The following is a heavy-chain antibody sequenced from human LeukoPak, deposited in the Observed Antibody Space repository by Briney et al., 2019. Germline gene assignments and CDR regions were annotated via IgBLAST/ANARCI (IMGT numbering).Heavy chain of an antibody. CDR2: ISGSGGST. D-gene: IGHD3-22*01. CDR1: GFTFSSYA. Sequence: PGGSLRLSCAASGFTFSSYAMSWVRQAPGKGLEWVSAISGSGGSTYYADSVKGRFTISRDNSKNTLYLQMNSLRAEDTAVYYCAKDPYCYNRSGYYYGEDYWGQGTLVTVSS. CDR3: AKDPYCYNRSGYYYGEDY. V-gene: IGHV3-23*01. J-gene: IGHJ4*02.